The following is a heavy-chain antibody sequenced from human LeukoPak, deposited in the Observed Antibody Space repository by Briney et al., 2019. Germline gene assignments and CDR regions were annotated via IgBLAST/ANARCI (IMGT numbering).Heavy chain of an antibody. D-gene: IGHD6-13*01. J-gene: IGHJ5*02. Sequence: SETLSLTCTVSGGSISSSSYYWGWIRQPPGKGLEWIGSIYYSGSTYYNPSLKSRITMSVDTSKNQFSLKLSSVTAADTAVYYCARGGSSSWYNWFDPWGQGTLVTVSS. CDR1: GGSISSSSYY. CDR3: ARGGSSSWYNWFDP. V-gene: IGHV4-39*07. CDR2: IYYSGST.